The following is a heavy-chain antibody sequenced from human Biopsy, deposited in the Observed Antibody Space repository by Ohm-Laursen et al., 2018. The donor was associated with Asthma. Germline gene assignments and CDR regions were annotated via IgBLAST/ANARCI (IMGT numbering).Heavy chain of an antibody. J-gene: IGHJ1*01. CDR2: INYRGDT. D-gene: IGHD6-19*01. Sequence: SDTLPLTCAISGGSFTHYFWMWIRQPPGKGLKWIGEINYRGDTNYNPSLESRVSISVDTSTYHFSLRLNSVTAADTAVYYCVRGEEVAGTYFKDWDQGTLVTVSS. CDR1: GGSFTHYF. V-gene: IGHV4-34*01. CDR3: VRGEEVAGTYFKD.